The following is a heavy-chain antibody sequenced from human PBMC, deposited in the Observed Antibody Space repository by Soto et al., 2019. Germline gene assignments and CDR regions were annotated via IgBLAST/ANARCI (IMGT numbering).Heavy chain of an antibody. Sequence: ASVKGSCRASGYTFTGYYMHWVRQAPGQVLEWMGWINPNSGGTNYAQKFQGWVTMTRDTSISTAYMELSRLRSDDTAVHYCAREVTEDYYYYGMDVWGQGTTVTVSS. D-gene: IGHD4-4*01. V-gene: IGHV1-2*04. CDR1: GYTFTGYY. J-gene: IGHJ6*02. CDR2: INPNSGGT. CDR3: AREVTEDYYYYGMDV.